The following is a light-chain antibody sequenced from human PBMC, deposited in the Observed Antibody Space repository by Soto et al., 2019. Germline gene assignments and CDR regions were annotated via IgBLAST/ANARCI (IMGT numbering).Light chain of an antibody. CDR3: QTWATGIQG. Sequence: QPVLTQSPSASASLGASVKLTCTLSSGHSNYAIAWHQQQPEKGPRYLMKLNSDGSHSKGDGIPDRFSGSSSGAERYLTISSLQSEDEADYYCQTWATGIQGFGTGTKLTVL. CDR2: LNSDGSH. CDR1: SGHSNYA. J-gene: IGLJ1*01. V-gene: IGLV4-69*01.